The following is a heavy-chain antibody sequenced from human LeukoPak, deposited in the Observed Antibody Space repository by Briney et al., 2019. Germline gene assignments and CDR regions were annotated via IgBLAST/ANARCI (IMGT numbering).Heavy chain of an antibody. Sequence: PGGSLRLSCAASGFTFSSYSMSWVRQAPGKGLEWVSSISSSSSYIYYADSVKGRFTISRDNAKNSLYLQMNSLRAEDTAVYYCARGGKRWLQFDYYFDYWGQGTLVTVSS. D-gene: IGHD5-24*01. J-gene: IGHJ4*02. CDR2: ISSSSSYI. CDR1: GFTFSSYS. CDR3: ARGGKRWLQFDYYFDY. V-gene: IGHV3-21*01.